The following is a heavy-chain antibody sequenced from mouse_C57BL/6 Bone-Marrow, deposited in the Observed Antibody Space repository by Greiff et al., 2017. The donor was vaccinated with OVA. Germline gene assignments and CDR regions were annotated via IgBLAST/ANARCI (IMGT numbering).Heavy chain of an antibody. J-gene: IGHJ1*03. CDR2: SRNKANDYTT. CDR3: ARDDYYWYFDV. V-gene: IGHV7-1*01. Sequence: EVKLVESGGGLVQPGRSLRLSCATSGFTFSDFYMEWVRQAPGKGLEWIAASRNKANDYTTEYSASVKGRFIVSRDTSQSILYLQMNALRAEATAIYYCARDDYYWYFDVWGTGTTVTVSS. CDR1: GFTFSDFY.